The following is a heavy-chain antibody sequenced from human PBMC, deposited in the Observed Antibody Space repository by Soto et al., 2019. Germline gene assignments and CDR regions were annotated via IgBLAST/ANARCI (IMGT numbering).Heavy chain of an antibody. Sequence: EIQLAESGGGLVQPGRSLRLSCEGCGFKFDDFAMHWVRQTPGKGLEWVSGISWNGGTVAYADSVKGRFTISRDNAKNSLHLQMNSLRAEDTALYYCAKDRRPIAVAGAIDNWGQGTMVTVSS. V-gene: IGHV3-9*01. J-gene: IGHJ3*02. CDR3: AKDRRPIAVAGAIDN. CDR1: GFKFDDFA. CDR2: ISWNGGTV. D-gene: IGHD6-19*01.